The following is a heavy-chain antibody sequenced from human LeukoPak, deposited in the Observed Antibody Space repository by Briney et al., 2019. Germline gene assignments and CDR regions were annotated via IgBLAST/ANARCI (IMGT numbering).Heavy chain of an antibody. D-gene: IGHD2-2*01. V-gene: IGHV3-7*03. J-gene: IGHJ5*02. Sequence: GGSLRLSCAASGFTFSSYWMSWVRQAPGKGLEWVAHIKQDGSEKYYVDSVKGRFTISRDNAKDSLYLQMNSLRAEDTAVYYCARDLRIVVVPAAMNENWFDPWGQGTLVTVSS. CDR2: IKQDGSEK. CDR3: ARDLRIVVVPAAMNENWFDP. CDR1: GFTFSSYW.